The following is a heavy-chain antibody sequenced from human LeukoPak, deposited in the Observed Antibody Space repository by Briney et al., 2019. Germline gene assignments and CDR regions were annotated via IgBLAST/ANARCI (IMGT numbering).Heavy chain of an antibody. V-gene: IGHV1-69*05. CDR3: ARSRGYSYGFNDY. J-gene: IGHJ4*02. Sequence: EASVKVSCKASGGTFSSYAISWVRQAPGQGLEWMGGIIPIFGTANYAQKFQGRVTITTDESTSTAYMELSSLRSEDTAVYYCARSRGYSYGFNDYWGQGTLVTVSS. CDR1: GGTFSSYA. D-gene: IGHD5-18*01. CDR2: IIPIFGTA.